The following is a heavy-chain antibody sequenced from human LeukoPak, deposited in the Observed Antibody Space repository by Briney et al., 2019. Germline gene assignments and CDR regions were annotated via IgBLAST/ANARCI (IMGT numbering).Heavy chain of an antibody. Sequence: WETLSLTCTVSGGSISSYYWSWIRQPAGKGLGWIGRIYTSGSTNYNPSLKSRVTMSVDTSKNQFSLKLSSVTAADTAVYYCARSYSSSSPFDYWGQGTLVTVSS. D-gene: IGHD6-6*01. CDR1: GGSISSYY. V-gene: IGHV4-4*07. J-gene: IGHJ4*02. CDR2: IYTSGST. CDR3: ARSYSSSSPFDY.